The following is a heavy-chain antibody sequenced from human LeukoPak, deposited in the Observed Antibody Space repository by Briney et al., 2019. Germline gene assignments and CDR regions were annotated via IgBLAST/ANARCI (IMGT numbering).Heavy chain of an antibody. CDR1: GFTFRSYE. Sequence: GGSLRLSCAVSGFTFRSYEMNWVRQAPGKGLEWVSFISSSGSAMYYADSVKGRFTISRDNAKNSLYLQMNSLRAEDTALYYCVRDGRYCSGGRCFPIWGQGTLVTVST. CDR2: ISSSGSAM. D-gene: IGHD2-15*01. J-gene: IGHJ4*02. V-gene: IGHV3-48*03. CDR3: VRDGRYCSGGRCFPI.